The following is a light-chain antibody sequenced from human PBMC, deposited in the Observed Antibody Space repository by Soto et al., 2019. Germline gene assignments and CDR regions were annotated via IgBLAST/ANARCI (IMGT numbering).Light chain of an antibody. CDR2: AAS. CDR3: QQRSEWPPQFT. Sequence: EIVLTQSPATLSLSPGERATLSCRASQSVGSYLAWYQQKPGQAPRVLIYAASNRATGIPARFSGSGSGTDFTLTISSLEPEDFAVYYCQQRSEWPPQFTFGPGTKVDI. V-gene: IGKV3-11*01. CDR1: QSVGSY. J-gene: IGKJ3*01.